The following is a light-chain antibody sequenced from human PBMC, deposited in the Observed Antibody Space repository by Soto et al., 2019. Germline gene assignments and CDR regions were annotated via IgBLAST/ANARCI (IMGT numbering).Light chain of an antibody. CDR3: CSYAGSWV. Sequence: QSVLTQPASVSGSPGQSITISCTGTSSDVGSYNLVSWYQHHPGKAPKLMIYEVSKRPSGVSNRFSGSKSGNTASLTISGLQAEDEADYYCCSYAGSWVFGGGTQLTVL. CDR2: EVS. V-gene: IGLV2-23*02. J-gene: IGLJ3*02. CDR1: SSDVGSYNL.